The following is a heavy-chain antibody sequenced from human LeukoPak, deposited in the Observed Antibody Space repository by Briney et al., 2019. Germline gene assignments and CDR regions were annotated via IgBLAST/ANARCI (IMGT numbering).Heavy chain of an antibody. V-gene: IGHV5-10-1*01. D-gene: IGHD3-10*01. CDR1: GYSFTCYW. J-gene: IGHJ4*02. CDR3: ATTYGSGSYLFDY. CDR2: IDPSDSYT. Sequence: GESLRISCKGSGYSFTCYWISWVRQMPGKGLEWMGRIDPSDSYTNYSPSFQGHVTISADKSISTAYLQWSSLKASDTAMYYCATTYGSGSYLFDYWGQGTLVTVSS.